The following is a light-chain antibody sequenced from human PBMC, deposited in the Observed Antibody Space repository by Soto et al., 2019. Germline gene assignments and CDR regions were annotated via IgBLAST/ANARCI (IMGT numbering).Light chain of an antibody. CDR2: EVV. V-gene: IGLV2-8*01. J-gene: IGLJ1*01. Sequence: QSVLTQPPSASGSPGQSVTISCTGTKNDIGVYDFVSWYQHHPGKAPRLIIYEVVQRPSGVPDRFSGSKSGNTASLTVSGHQAADEADYFCKSYAGSNTYVVGSGTKLTVL. CDR3: KSYAGSNTYV. CDR1: KNDIGVYDF.